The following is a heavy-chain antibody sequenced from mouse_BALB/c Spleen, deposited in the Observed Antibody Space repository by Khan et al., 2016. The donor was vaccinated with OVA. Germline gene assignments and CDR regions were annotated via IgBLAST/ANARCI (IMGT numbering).Heavy chain of an antibody. CDR3: AKNPGAMDY. V-gene: IGHV2-5-1*01. Sequence: QVQLKESGPSLVPPSQSLSITCTVSGFSLTSYGVHWVRQSPGKGLEWLGVIWSGGSTDYNAALMSRLSITKDNSKSQVFLKMNSLQADDTAIYYCAKNPGAMDYWGQGTSVTVSS. CDR1: GFSLTSYG. J-gene: IGHJ4*01. CDR2: IWSGGST.